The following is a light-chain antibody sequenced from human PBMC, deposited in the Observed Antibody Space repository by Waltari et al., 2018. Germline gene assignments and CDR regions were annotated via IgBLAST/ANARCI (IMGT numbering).Light chain of an antibody. V-gene: IGLV2-14*03. Sequence: YQRHAGKPPKLIFFDVSNRPSGVSNRFSGSKSGDTASLTISGLQAEDEADYYCSSYTSSSTYVVFGGGTKLTVL. CDR2: DVS. J-gene: IGLJ2*01. CDR3: SSYTSSSTYVV.